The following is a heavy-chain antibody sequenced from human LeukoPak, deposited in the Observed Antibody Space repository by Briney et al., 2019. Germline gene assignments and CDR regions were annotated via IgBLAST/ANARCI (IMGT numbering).Heavy chain of an antibody. Sequence: SETLSLTCTVSGGSISSSSYYWAWIRQPPGKGLEWIGSIYYSGSTYYNASLKSRVTISVDTSKNQFSLKLSSVTAADTAVYYCATLTSGSYNRGQGTLVTVSS. CDR1: GGSISSSSYY. D-gene: IGHD1-26*01. V-gene: IGHV4-39*01. J-gene: IGHJ4*02. CDR2: IYYSGST. CDR3: ATLTSGSYN.